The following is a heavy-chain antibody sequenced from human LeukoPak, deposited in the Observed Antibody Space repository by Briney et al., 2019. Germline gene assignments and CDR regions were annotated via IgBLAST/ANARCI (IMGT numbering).Heavy chain of an antibody. CDR2: FDPEDGET. CDR3: ARHVGVFGYYDNSAYTWYFDL. J-gene: IGHJ2*01. CDR1: GYTLTELS. V-gene: IGHV1-24*01. Sequence: GASVKVSCKVSGYTLTELSMHWVRQAPGKGLEWMGGFDPEDGETIYAQKFQGRVTMTEDTSTDTAYMELSSLRSEDTAVYYCARHVGVFGYYDNSAYTWYFDLWGRGTLVTVSS. D-gene: IGHD3-22*01.